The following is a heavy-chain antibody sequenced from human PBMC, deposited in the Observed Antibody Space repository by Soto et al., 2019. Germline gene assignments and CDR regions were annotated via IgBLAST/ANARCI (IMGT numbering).Heavy chain of an antibody. CDR1: GGTFISHA. J-gene: IGHJ5*02. CDR3: ARGNKGPGHYGPGSQGWYGP. V-gene: IGHV1-69*06. D-gene: IGHD3-10*01. Sequence: QVQLVQSGAEVKKPGSSVRVSCKVSGGTFISHAINWLRQAPGQGLEWMGVIIPVTETPNNAEKFQGRVTITAEKATTTVYMELSSLTFDETAVYFCARGNKGPGHYGPGSQGWYGPWGQGTLVTVSS. CDR2: IIPVTETP.